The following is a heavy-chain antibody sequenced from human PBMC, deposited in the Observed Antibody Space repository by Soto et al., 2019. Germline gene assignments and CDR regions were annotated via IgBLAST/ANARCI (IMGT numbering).Heavy chain of an antibody. D-gene: IGHD4-4*01. CDR3: ARERLDYSISLVVDAEYYQH. CDR1: GYTFTGYY. CDR2: INPNSGGT. J-gene: IGHJ1*01. Sequence: ASVKVSCKASGYTFTGYYMHWVRQAPGQGLEWMGWINPNSGGTNYAQKFQGRVTMTRETSISTAYMELSRLRSDDTAVYYCARERLDYSISLVVDAEYYQHWGQGTLVTGSS. V-gene: IGHV1-2*02.